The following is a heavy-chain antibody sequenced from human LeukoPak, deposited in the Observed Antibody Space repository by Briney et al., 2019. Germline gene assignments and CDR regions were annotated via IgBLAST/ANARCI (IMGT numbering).Heavy chain of an antibody. CDR2: IYYSGST. CDR1: GGSISSSSYY. D-gene: IGHD3-10*01. J-gene: IGHJ4*02. V-gene: IGHV4-39*07. CDR3: ARRVRVRGVINYFDY. Sequence: PSETLSLTCTVSGGSISSSSYYWGWIRQPPGKGLEWIGSIYYSGSTYYNPSLKSRVTISVDTSKNQFSLKLSSVTAADTAVYYCARRVRVRGVINYFDYWGQGTLVTVSS.